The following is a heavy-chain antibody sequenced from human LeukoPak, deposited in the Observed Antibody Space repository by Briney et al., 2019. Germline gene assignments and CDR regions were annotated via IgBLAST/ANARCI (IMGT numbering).Heavy chain of an antibody. V-gene: IGHV3-23*01. J-gene: IGHJ4*02. Sequence: GGSLRLSCAPSGFTFSSYAMNWVRQPPGKGLEWGSAISGSGGRTHYADSVKGRFTISRDNYKNTLYLQMNSLRAEDTAVYYCAKPARTDYADYWGQGTLVTVSS. CDR1: GFTFSSYA. CDR2: ISGSGGRT. D-gene: IGHD1-14*01. CDR3: AKPARTDYADY.